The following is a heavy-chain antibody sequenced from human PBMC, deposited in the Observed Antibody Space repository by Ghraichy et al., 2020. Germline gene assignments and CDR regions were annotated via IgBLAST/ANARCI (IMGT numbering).Heavy chain of an antibody. CDR1: GFTFSSYG. Sequence: GGSLRLSCAASGFTFSSYGMHWVRQAPGKGLEWVAVISYDGSNKYYADSVKGRFTISRDNSKNTLYLQMNSLRAEDTAVYYCAKDLGIAAAGTRDYYYYGMDVWGQGTTVTVSS. V-gene: IGHV3-30*18. CDR2: ISYDGSNK. CDR3: AKDLGIAAAGTRDYYYYGMDV. D-gene: IGHD6-13*01. J-gene: IGHJ6*02.